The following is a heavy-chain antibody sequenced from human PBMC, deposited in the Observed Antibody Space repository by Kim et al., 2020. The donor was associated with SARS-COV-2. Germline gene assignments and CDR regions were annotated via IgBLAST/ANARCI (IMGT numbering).Heavy chain of an antibody. CDR1: GFTFSSYG. J-gene: IGHJ2*01. D-gene: IGHD3-22*01. CDR2: IWYDGSNK. CDR3: ARSPRGSGYPYWYFDL. V-gene: IGHV3-33*01. Sequence: GGSLRLSCAASGFTFSSYGMHWVRQAPGKGLEWVAVIWYDGSNKYYADSVKGRFTISRDNSKNTLYLQMNSLRAEDTAVYYCARSPRGSGYPYWYFDLWGRGTLVTVSS.